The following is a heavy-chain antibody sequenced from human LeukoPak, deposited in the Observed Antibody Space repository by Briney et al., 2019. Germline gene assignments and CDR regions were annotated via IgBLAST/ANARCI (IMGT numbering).Heavy chain of an antibody. Sequence: PSQTLSLTCTVSGGSISSYYWSWIRQPPGKGLEWIGYFYYSGSTDYNPSLKSRVTISVDTSKNQFSLNLSSVTAADTAVYYCARDSSAHFDHWGQGTLVTVSS. CDR3: ARDSSAHFDH. J-gene: IGHJ4*02. CDR1: GGSISSYY. CDR2: FYYSGST. V-gene: IGHV4-59*01.